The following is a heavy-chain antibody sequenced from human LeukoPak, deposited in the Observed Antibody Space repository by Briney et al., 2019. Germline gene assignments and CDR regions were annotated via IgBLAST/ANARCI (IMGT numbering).Heavy chain of an antibody. V-gene: IGHV3-53*01. J-gene: IGHJ4*02. D-gene: IGHD1-26*01. CDR3: ARAYVGAQFDY. CDR2: IYSGGST. CDR1: GFTVSSNY. Sequence: GGSLRLSCAASGFTVSSNYMSWVRQAPGKGLEWVSVIYSGGSTYYADSVKGRFTISRDNSKNTLYLQMNSLRAEDTAVYYCARAYVGAQFDYWGQGTLVTVSS.